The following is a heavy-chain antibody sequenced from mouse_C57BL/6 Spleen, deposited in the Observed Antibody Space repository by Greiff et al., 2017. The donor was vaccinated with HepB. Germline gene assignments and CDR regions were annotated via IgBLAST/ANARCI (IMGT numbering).Heavy chain of an antibody. CDR2: IDPEDGDT. D-gene: IGHD1-1*01. J-gene: IGHJ4*01. V-gene: IGHV14-1*01. CDR1: GFNIKDYY. CDR3: TTDYDGSIFYYYAMDC. Sequence: EVQLKQSGAELVRPGASVKLSCTASGFNIKDYYMHWVKQRPEQGLEWIGRIDPEDGDTEYAPKFQGKATMTADTSSNTAYLQLSSLTSEDTAVYYCTTDYDGSIFYYYAMDCSGQGTSVTVSS.